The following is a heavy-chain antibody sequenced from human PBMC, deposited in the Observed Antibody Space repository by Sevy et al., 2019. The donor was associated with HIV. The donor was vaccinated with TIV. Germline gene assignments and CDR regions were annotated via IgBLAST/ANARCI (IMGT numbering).Heavy chain of an antibody. V-gene: IGHV3-53*01. CDR3: ASDFEEDGYVPHAFDL. D-gene: IGHD5-12*01. Sequence: GGSLRLSCAASGFTVSSKYMSWVRQAPGKGLEWVSVIYSGGTTYYAASAKGRFTISRDNSKKTLFLQMDSMRAEDTAVYYCASDFEEDGYVPHAFDLWGQGTMFTVSS. J-gene: IGHJ3*01. CDR1: GFTVSSKY. CDR2: IYSGGTT.